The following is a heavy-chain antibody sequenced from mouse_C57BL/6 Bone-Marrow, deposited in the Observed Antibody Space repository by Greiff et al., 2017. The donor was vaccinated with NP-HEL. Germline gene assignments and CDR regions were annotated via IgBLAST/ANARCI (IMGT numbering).Heavy chain of an antibody. J-gene: IGHJ2*01. V-gene: IGHV1-81*01. CDR2: ISPRSGNT. CDR1: GYTFTSYG. D-gene: IGHD2-5*01. Sequence: VKLVESGAELARPGASVKLSCKASGYTFTSYGISWVKQRTGPGLEWIGEISPRSGNTYYNEQFKGKATLTADKSSSTAYMELRSLTSEDSAVYFCARHEDNYSNYGNFDYWGQGTTLTVSS. CDR3: ARHEDNYSNYGNFDY.